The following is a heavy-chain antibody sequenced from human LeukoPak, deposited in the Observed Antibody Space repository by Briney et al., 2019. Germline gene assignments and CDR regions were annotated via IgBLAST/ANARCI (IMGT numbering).Heavy chain of an antibody. CDR3: VRDLLIRVAGTRLYYYYYYGMDV. V-gene: IGHV3-7*01. D-gene: IGHD6-19*01. Sequence: GGSLRLSCAASGFTFSSYWMSWVRQAPGKGLEWVANIKQDGSEKYYVDSVKGRFTISRDNAKNSLYLQMNSLRAEDTAVYYCVRDLLIRVAGTRLYYYYYYGMDVWGQGTTVTVSS. CDR2: IKQDGSEK. CDR1: GFTFSSYW. J-gene: IGHJ6*02.